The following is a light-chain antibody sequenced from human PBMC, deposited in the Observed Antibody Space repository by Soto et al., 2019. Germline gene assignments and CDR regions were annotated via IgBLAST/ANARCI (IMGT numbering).Light chain of an antibody. CDR1: QSVRSN. CDR3: QQYGSSGT. V-gene: IGKV3-20*01. Sequence: EIVMTQSPATLSLSLGERATLSCRASQSVRSNLAWYQQKLGQAPRVLIYGASNRATGIPDRFSGSGSGTDFTLTISRLEPEDFAVYYCQQYGSSGTFGQGTKVDIK. J-gene: IGKJ1*01. CDR2: GAS.